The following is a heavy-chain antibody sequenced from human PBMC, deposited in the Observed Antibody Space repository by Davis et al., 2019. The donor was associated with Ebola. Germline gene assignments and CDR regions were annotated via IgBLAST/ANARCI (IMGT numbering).Heavy chain of an antibody. Sequence: SVKVSCKSSGGTFSSSAISWVRQAPAQGLEWMGGIIPIFGTASYAQKFRGRVTITADESSTTAYLELSSLRSEDTAVYYCARGIYDSSGYNNWGQGTLVTVSS. J-gene: IGHJ4*02. V-gene: IGHV1-69*13. CDR1: GGTFSSSA. CDR2: IIPIFGTA. CDR3: ARGIYDSSGYNN. D-gene: IGHD3-22*01.